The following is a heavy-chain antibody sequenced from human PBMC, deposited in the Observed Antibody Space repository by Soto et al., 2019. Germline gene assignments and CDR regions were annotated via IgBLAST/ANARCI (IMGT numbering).Heavy chain of an antibody. D-gene: IGHD3-10*01. CDR2: TFVTGAT. J-gene: IGHJ6*02. Sequence: QVQLQESGPGLVKSSETLSLICFVSGEALGSGQSYWNWIRQAPGRGLEWIGHTFVTGATKYSASHKSRVTMSVDTSKSQISLTLTSVTAADSATYVCARCRSDSAGSSFGRRMDVWGQGTTVTVSS. CDR1: GEALGSGQSY. CDR3: ARCRSDSAGSSFGRRMDV. V-gene: IGHV4-61*01.